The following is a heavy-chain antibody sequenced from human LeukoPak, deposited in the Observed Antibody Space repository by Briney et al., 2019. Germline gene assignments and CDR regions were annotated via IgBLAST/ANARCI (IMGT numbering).Heavy chain of an antibody. Sequence: PSETLSLTCAVYGGSFSGYYWSWIRQPPGKGLEWIGEINHSGSTNYNPSLKSRVTISVDTSKNQFSLKLSSVTAADTAVYYCARCYDYAGVFDYWGQGTLVTVSS. D-gene: IGHD3-16*01. CDR1: GGSFSGYY. J-gene: IGHJ4*02. V-gene: IGHV4-34*01. CDR3: ARCYDYAGVFDY. CDR2: INHSGST.